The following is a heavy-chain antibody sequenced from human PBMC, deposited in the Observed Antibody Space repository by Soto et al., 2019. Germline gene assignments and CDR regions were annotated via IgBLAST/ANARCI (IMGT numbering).Heavy chain of an antibody. D-gene: IGHD2-2*01. J-gene: IGHJ5*02. V-gene: IGHV4-31*03. CDR1: GDAIYIGGYY. CDR2: XXXTXKX. Sequence: SETLSLTCTVSGDAIYIGGYYWTWIRQHPGKGLEXIGYXXXTXKXXXNXXXXSRVTMSVDTSKNQFSLKLASVTAADTAVYYCARDGSSTANWIDPWGQGTLVTVSS. CDR3: ARDGSSTANWIDP.